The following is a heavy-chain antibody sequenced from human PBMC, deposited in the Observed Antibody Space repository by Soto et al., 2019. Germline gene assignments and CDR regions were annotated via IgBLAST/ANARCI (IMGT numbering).Heavy chain of an antibody. CDR2: ISAYNGHT. J-gene: IGHJ4*01. CDR1: GYTFTSYA. V-gene: IGHV1-18*01. Sequence: QVQLVQSGAEVKKPGASVKVSCKASGYTFTSYAISWVRQAPGQGLEWLGWISAYNGHTNNAQKLQGRVTTSTDTSTSTAHMELRRLRSDEAAVYYCAREAPPADYWGQGRMVTVSS. CDR3: AREAPPADY.